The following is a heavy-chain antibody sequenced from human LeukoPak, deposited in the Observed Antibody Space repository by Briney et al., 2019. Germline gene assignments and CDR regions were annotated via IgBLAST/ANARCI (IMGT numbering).Heavy chain of an antibody. Sequence: GGSLRLSCASSGFTFNNYAMTWVRQAPGKGLEWVSSITVSGGSTYCADSVKGRFTISRDNSKNTLYLQMSGLRAEDKAVYYCARDYPTSGIVTIFDYWGQGTLVTVSS. CDR3: ARDYPTSGIVTIFDY. CDR2: ITVSGGST. J-gene: IGHJ4*02. V-gene: IGHV3-23*01. D-gene: IGHD1-1*01. CDR1: GFTFNNYA.